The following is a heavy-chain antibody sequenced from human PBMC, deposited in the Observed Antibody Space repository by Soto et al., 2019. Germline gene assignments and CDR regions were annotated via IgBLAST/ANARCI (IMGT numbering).Heavy chain of an antibody. CDR1: GYTFTSYY. CDR2: INPSGGST. J-gene: IGHJ4*02. Sequence: GASVKVSCKASGYTFTSYYMHWVRQAPGQGLEWMGIINPSGGSTSYAQKFQGRVTMTRDTSTSTVYMELSSLRSEDTAVYYCARELSGTGIAAAGLDYWGQGTLVTVS. D-gene: IGHD6-13*01. V-gene: IGHV1-46*01. CDR3: ARELSGTGIAAAGLDY.